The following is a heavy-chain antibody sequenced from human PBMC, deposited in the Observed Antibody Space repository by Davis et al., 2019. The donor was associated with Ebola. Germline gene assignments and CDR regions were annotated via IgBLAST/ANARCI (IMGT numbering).Heavy chain of an antibody. Sequence: SETLSLTCAVYGGSFSGYYWSWIRQPPGKGLEWIGYIYYSGSTYYNPSLKSRVTISVDTSKNQFSLKLSSVTAADTAVYYCARGAGIVVVPAAIRSYYGMDVWGQGTTVTVSS. CDR3: ARGAGIVVVPAAIRSYYGMDV. V-gene: IGHV4-34*09. CDR1: GGSFSGYY. D-gene: IGHD2-2*02. J-gene: IGHJ6*02. CDR2: IYYSGST.